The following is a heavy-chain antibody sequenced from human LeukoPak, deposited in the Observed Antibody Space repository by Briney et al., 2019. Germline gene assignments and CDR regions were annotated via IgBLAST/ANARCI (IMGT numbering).Heavy chain of an antibody. J-gene: IGHJ4*02. CDR1: AGTFSSYA. Sequence: SGKVSCKASAGTFSSYAISWVRQAPGQGLEWMGRIIPILSIANYAQKFQGRVTITADKSTSTAYMELSSLRSEDTAVYYCAFHSSRWLNRFDYWGQGTLVTVSS. D-gene: IGHD6-13*01. V-gene: IGHV1-69*04. CDR3: AFHSSRWLNRFDY. CDR2: IIPILSIA.